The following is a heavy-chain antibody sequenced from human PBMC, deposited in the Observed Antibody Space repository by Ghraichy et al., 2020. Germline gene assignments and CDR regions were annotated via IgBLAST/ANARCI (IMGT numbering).Heavy chain of an antibody. D-gene: IGHD6-13*01. J-gene: IGHJ6*04. Sequence: SETLSLTCAVYGGSFSGYYWSWIRQPPGKGLEWIGEINHSGSTNYNPSLKSRVTISVDTSKNQFSLKLSSVTAADTAVYYCARAKAPQQLVLMDVWGKGTTVTVSS. V-gene: IGHV4-34*01. CDR3: ARAKAPQQLVLMDV. CDR1: GGSFSGYY. CDR2: INHSGST.